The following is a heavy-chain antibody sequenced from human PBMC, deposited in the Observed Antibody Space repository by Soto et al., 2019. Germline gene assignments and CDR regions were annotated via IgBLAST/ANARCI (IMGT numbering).Heavy chain of an antibody. CDR3: ARRNDRRYYYGMDV. J-gene: IGHJ6*02. CDR2: IYYSGST. Sequence: QVQLQESGPGLVKPSQTLSLTCTVSGGSISSGDYYWSWIRQPPGKGLEWIGYIYYSGSTYYNPSLKSRVTXXVXTYXNQFSLKLSSVTAADTAVYYCARRNDRRYYYGMDVWGQGTTVTVSS. V-gene: IGHV4-30-4*01. CDR1: GGSISSGDYY.